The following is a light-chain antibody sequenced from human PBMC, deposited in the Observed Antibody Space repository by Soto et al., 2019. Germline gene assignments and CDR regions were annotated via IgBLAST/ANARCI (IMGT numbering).Light chain of an antibody. J-gene: IGKJ4*01. CDR2: DAS. CDR3: QQRVNWLT. V-gene: IGKV3-11*01. CDR1: QSVGTY. Sequence: EIVLTQSPAILSLSPGERATLSCRASQSVGTYLDWYQQKLGQAPRLLIYDASNRATGIPARFSGSGSGTVFTLTISSLDPEDFAVYYCQQRVNWLTFGGGTKVEL.